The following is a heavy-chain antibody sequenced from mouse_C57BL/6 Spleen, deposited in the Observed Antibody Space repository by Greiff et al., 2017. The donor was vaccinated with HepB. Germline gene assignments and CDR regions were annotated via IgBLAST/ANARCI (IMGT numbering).Heavy chain of an antibody. V-gene: IGHV1-26*01. J-gene: IGHJ4*01. CDR1: GYTFTDYY. CDR3: AREGVYGSPYAMDY. Sequence: VQLQQSGPELVKPGASVKISCKASGYTFTDYYMNWVKQSHGKSLEWIGDINPNNGGTSYNQKFKGKATLTVDKSSSTAYMELRSLTSEDSAVYYCAREGVYGSPYAMDYWGQGTSVTVSS. D-gene: IGHD1-1*01. CDR2: INPNNGGT.